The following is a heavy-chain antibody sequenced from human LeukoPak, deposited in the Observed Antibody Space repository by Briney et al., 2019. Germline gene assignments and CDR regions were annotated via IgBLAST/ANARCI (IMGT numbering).Heavy chain of an antibody. J-gene: IGHJ4*02. V-gene: IGHV3-7*01. Sequence: ETLSLTCAVYGGSFSDYYWSWVRQAPGQGLEWVANIKQDGSEKHYVDSVKGRFTISRDNAKNSLYLQMNSLRAEDTAVYYCARDRQIAYWGQGTLVTVSS. CDR3: ARDRQIAY. CDR2: IKQDGSEK. CDR1: GGSFSDYY.